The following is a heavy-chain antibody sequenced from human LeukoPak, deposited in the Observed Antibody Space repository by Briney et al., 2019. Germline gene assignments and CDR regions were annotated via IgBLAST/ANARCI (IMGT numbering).Heavy chain of an antibody. CDR3: AKDLQWPVQGPFDY. D-gene: IGHD6-19*01. CDR2: ISYDGSNK. V-gene: IGHV3-30*18. Sequence: GRSLRLSCAASGFTFSSYGMHWVHQAPGKGLEWVAVISYDGSNKYYADSVKGRFTISRDNSKNTLYLQMNSLRAEDTAVYYCAKDLQWPVQGPFDYWGQGTLVTVSS. J-gene: IGHJ4*02. CDR1: GFTFSSYG.